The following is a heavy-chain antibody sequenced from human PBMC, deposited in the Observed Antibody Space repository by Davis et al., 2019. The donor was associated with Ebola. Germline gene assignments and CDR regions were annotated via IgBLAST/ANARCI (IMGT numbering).Heavy chain of an antibody. D-gene: IGHD3-3*01. J-gene: IGHJ5*02. V-gene: IGHV4-34*01. Sequence: MPSETLSLTCAVYGGSFSGYYWSWIRQPPGKGLEWIGEINHSGSTNYNPSLKSRVTISVDTSKNQFSLKLSSVTAADTAVYYCARAKLTIFGVVIKGGWFDPWGQGTLVTVSS. CDR3: ARAKLTIFGVVIKGGWFDP. CDR2: INHSGST. CDR1: GGSFSGYY.